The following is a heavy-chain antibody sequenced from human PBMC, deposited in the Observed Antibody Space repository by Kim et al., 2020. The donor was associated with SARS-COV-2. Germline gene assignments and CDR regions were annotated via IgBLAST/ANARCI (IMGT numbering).Heavy chain of an antibody. J-gene: IGHJ6*02. Sequence: SETLSLTCAVYGGSFSGYYWSWIRQPPGKGLEWIGEINHSGSTNYNPSLKSRVTISVDTSKNQFSLKLSSVTAADTAVYYCARGSGDGGYYGMDVWGQGTTVTVSS. CDR3: ARGSGDGGYYGMDV. CDR2: INHSGST. D-gene: IGHD3-10*01. CDR1: GGSFSGYY. V-gene: IGHV4-34*01.